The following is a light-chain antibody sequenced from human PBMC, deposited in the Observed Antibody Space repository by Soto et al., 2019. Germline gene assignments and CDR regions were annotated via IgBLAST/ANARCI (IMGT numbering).Light chain of an antibody. CDR1: QSISGW. Sequence: DIQMTQSPSTLSASLGDRVTITCQASQSISGWLAWYQQKPGKAPKLLIYDASNLESGVPSRFSGRESGTEFTLTISSLQPDDVATYYCQQYKSLYTFGQGTRLEIK. CDR2: DAS. CDR3: QQYKSLYT. V-gene: IGKV1-5*01. J-gene: IGKJ5*01.